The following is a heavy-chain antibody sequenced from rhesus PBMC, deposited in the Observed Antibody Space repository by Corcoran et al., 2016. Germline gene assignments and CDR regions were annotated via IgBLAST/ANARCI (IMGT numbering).Heavy chain of an antibody. CDR2: NYGSGSST. CDR1: GGSISRSY. D-gene: IGHD6-25*01. Sequence: QLQLQESGPGLVKPSETLSLTCAVSGGSISRSYWSWIRQAPVTGLEWIGYNYGSGSSTNYNPPLKSRVPRSVDTSKNQLSLKLSSVTAADTAVYYCARVGVYSGSWTHFDYWGQGVLVTVSS. J-gene: IGHJ4*01. V-gene: IGHV4-169*01. CDR3: ARVGVYSGSWTHFDY.